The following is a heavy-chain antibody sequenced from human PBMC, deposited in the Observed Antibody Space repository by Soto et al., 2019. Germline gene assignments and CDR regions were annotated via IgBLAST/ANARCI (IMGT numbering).Heavy chain of an antibody. CDR3: ARDAYCSGGSYSLLSQNYFEY. D-gene: IGHD2-15*01. V-gene: IGHV1-69*12. CDR1: GGTFSSYA. Sequence: QVQLVQSGAEVKKPGSSVKVSCKASGGTFSSYAISWVRQAPGQGLEWMGGIIPIFGTTNYARKFQGRVTITAEESTSTAYMELSSLRSEDTAVYYCARDAYCSGGSYSLLSQNYFEYWGQGTQVIVSS. CDR2: IIPIFGTT. J-gene: IGHJ4*02.